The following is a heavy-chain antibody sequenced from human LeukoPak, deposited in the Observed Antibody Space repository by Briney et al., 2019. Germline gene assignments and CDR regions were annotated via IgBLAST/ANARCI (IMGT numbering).Heavy chain of an antibody. CDR3: ARRAEGDY. CDR1: GGSISSYY. CDR2: IYYSGST. J-gene: IGHJ4*02. V-gene: IGHV4-59*01. Sequence: TTSETLSLTCTVSGGSISSYYWSWIRQPPGKGLEWIGYIYYSGSTNYNPSLKSRVTISVDTSKNQFSLKLSSVTAADTAVYYCARRAEGDYWGQGTLITVSS.